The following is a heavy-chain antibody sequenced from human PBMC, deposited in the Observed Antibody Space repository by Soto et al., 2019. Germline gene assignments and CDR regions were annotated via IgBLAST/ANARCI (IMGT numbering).Heavy chain of an antibody. Sequence: QVQLVQSGAEVKKPGASVKVSCKASGYTFTSYDINWVRQASGQGLEWMGWMNPNSGNAGLAQKFQGRVTMTRNTSISTAYMELSSLRAEHTAVYYCARGLGYYGWGTCPCDYWGQGTLVSVSS. D-gene: IGHD3-16*01. CDR2: MNPNSGNA. V-gene: IGHV1-8*01. CDR3: ARGLGYYGWGTCPCDY. J-gene: IGHJ4*02. CDR1: GYTFTSYD.